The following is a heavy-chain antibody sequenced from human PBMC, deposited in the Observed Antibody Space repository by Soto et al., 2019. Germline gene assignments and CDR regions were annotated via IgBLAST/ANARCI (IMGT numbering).Heavy chain of an antibody. D-gene: IGHD4-17*01. Sequence: GGSLRLSCAASGFTFSNYAMNWVRQAPGKGLEWVSTISGSSDTTYYADSVKGRFTISRDNSKNTLNLQMISLRAEDTAVYYCASKLTYGASSDYWGQGTLVTVSS. CDR3: ASKLTYGASSDY. CDR2: ISGSSDTT. J-gene: IGHJ4*02. V-gene: IGHV3-23*01. CDR1: GFTFSNYA.